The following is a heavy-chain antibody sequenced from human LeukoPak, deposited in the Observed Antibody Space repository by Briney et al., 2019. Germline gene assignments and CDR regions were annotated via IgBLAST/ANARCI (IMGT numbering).Heavy chain of an antibody. V-gene: IGHV3-21*01. Sequence: GGSLRLSCAASGFTFSSYTMNWVRQAPGKGLEWVSSISSGSSYIYYADSVKGRFTISRDNAMNSLDLQMNSLGAEDTAVYYCARGREGIAARWWVEEPRWYFFDPWGQGTLVTVSS. J-gene: IGHJ5*02. D-gene: IGHD6-6*01. CDR1: GFTFSSYT. CDR3: ARGREGIAARWWVEEPRWYFFDP. CDR2: ISSGSSYI.